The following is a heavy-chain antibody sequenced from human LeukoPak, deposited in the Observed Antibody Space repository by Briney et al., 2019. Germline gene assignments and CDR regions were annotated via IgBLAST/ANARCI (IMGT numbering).Heavy chain of an antibody. CDR1: GFTFDDYA. Sequence: SLRLSCAASGFTFDDYAMHWVRQAPGKGLEWVSGISWNSGSIGYADSVKGRFTISRDNAKNSLYLQMNSLRAEDTALYYCAKDGYGDYGYYFDYWGQGTLVIVSS. V-gene: IGHV3-9*01. CDR2: ISWNSGSI. CDR3: AKDGYGDYGYYFDY. D-gene: IGHD4-17*01. J-gene: IGHJ4*02.